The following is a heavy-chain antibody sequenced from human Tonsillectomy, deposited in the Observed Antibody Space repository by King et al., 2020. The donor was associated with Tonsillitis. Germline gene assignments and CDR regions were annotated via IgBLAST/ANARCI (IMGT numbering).Heavy chain of an antibody. Sequence: LQLQESGPGLVKPSETLSLTCTVSGGSISSSSNYWGWIRQPPGKGLEWIGSIYYSGSTYYNPSLKSRVTISVDTSKNQFSLKLSSGTAADTAVYYCARNNREQWLVIPLDYWGQGTLVTVSS. V-gene: IGHV4-39*01. CDR3: ARNNREQWLVIPLDY. J-gene: IGHJ4*02. CDR1: GGSISSSSNY. D-gene: IGHD6-19*01. CDR2: IYYSGST.